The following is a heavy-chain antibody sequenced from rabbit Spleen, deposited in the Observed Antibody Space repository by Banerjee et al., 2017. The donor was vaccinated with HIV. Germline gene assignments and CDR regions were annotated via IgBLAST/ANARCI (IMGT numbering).Heavy chain of an antibody. CDR1: GFDFSSYG. D-gene: IGHD8-1*01. Sequence: QEQLVESGGGLVQPGGSLKLSCKASGFDFSSYGVSWVRQAPGKGLEWIGYIDPVFGIAVYASWVNGRFTISRDNAQNTVFLQMTSLTAADTATYFCARDGAGGSYFALWGQGTLVTVS. J-gene: IGHJ4*01. CDR3: ARDGAGGSYFAL. V-gene: IGHV1S47*01. CDR2: IDPVFGIA.